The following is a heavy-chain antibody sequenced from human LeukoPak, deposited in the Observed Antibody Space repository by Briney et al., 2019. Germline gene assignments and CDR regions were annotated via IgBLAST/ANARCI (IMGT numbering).Heavy chain of an antibody. J-gene: IGHJ5*02. V-gene: IGHV4-34*01. Sequence: SETLSLTCAVYGGSFSGYYWSWIRQPPGKGLEWVGEINHSGSTNYNPSPKSRVTISVDTSKTHFSLKLSSVTAAATAVYYCAGGSSADSDWFDPWGQGTLVTVSS. CDR1: GGSFSGYY. CDR2: INHSGST. CDR3: AGGSSADSDWFDP. D-gene: IGHD2-2*01.